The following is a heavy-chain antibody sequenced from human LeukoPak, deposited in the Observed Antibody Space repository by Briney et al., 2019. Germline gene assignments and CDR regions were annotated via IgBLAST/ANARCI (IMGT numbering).Heavy chain of an antibody. V-gene: IGHV3-48*02. Sequence: GGSLRLSCAAAGFTFNIYNMDWVRQAPGKGLEWVSHISKDSGDKHYVDSVKGRFTISRDNAKNSLYLQMTSLRDEDTGVYYCVRDFRGNYAIDYWGQETLVTVSS. J-gene: IGHJ4*02. D-gene: IGHD1-7*01. CDR3: VRDFRGNYAIDY. CDR1: GFTFNIYN. CDR2: ISKDSGDK.